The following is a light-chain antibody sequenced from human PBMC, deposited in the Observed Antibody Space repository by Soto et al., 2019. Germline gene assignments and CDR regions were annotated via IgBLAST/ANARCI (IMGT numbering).Light chain of an antibody. J-gene: IGLJ2*01. CDR2: EVY. Sequence: QSVLTQPDSVSGSLGQSISVSCTGTSGDLGNFNSVSWYQQHPGKAPKLILFEVYNRPSGVSNRFSGSKSANTASLTIIGLQTEAEADYYCSSHTANNTWLFGGGTKLTVL. CDR1: SGDLGNFNS. V-gene: IGLV2-14*03. CDR3: SSHTANNTWL.